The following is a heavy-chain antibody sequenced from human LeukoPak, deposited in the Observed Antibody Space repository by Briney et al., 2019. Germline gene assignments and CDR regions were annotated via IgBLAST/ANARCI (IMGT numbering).Heavy chain of an antibody. J-gene: IGHJ4*02. V-gene: IGHV4-59*01. CDR1: CGSISSYY. CDR3: ARVPAAREPIDY. D-gene: IGHD2-2*01. CDR2: IYYSGST. Sequence: SETLSLTCAVSCGSISSYYWSWIRQPPEKGLEWIGYIYYSGSTNYNPSLKSRVTISVDTSKNQFSLKLSSVTAADTAVYYCARVPAAREPIDYWGQGTLVTVSS.